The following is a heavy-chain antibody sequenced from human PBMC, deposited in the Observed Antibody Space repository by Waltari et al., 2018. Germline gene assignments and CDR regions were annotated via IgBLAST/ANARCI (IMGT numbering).Heavy chain of an antibody. CDR2: IYHSGST. Sequence: QVQLQESGPGLVKPSETLSLTCAVSGYSISSGYYWGWIRQPPGKGLEWIGSIYHSGSTYYNPSLKSRVTISVETSKNQFSLKLSSVTAADTAVYYCARLYSGTRPPDFWGQGTLVTVSS. V-gene: IGHV4-38-2*01. J-gene: IGHJ4*02. CDR1: GYSISSGYY. CDR3: ARLYSGTRPPDF. D-gene: IGHD2-2*01.